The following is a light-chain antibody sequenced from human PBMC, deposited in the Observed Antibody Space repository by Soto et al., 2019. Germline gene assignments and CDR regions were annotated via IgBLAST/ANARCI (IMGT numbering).Light chain of an antibody. CDR1: SSDVGGFNY. J-gene: IGLJ1*01. Sequence: QSVLTQDASVSGSPGQSITISCTGTSSDVGGFNYVSWYQQHPGKAPKLMIYDVFTRPSGVSNRFSGSKSGNTDSLTISALQAEDEADYYCTSWTSTSTYVFGSGTKSPS. V-gene: IGLV2-14*03. CDR2: DVF. CDR3: TSWTSTSTYV.